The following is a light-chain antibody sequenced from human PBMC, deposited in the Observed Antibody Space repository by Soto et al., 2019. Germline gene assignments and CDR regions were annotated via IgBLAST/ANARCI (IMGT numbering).Light chain of an antibody. Sequence: EIVLTQSPGTLSLSPGERATLSCRASQSVSSSYLAWYQQKPGQAPRLLIYGASSRATGIPDRFSGSGSGTDFTLTITSLEPEDFAVYYCQHYGTSPFTFGPGTKVEIK. J-gene: IGKJ3*01. CDR3: QHYGTSPFT. CDR2: GAS. V-gene: IGKV3-20*01. CDR1: QSVSSSY.